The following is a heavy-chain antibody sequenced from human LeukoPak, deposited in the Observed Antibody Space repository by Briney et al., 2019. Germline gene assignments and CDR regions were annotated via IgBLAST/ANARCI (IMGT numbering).Heavy chain of an antibody. V-gene: IGHV3-66*02. CDR2: IYSGGST. D-gene: IGHD6-6*01. Sequence: GGSLRLSCAASGFTVISNYMSWVRQAPGKGLEWVSVIYSGGSTYYADSVKGRFTISRDNSKNTLYLQMNSLRAEDTAVYYCAREYTGYFDYWGQGTLVTVSS. CDR1: GFTVISNY. CDR3: AREYTGYFDY. J-gene: IGHJ4*02.